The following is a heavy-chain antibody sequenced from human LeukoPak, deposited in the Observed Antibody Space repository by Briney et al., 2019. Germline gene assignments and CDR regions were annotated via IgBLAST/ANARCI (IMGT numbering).Heavy chain of an antibody. J-gene: IGHJ4*02. V-gene: IGHV5-51*01. CDR2: IYPGDSDT. CDR3: ARHEYSYTSPDY. Sequence: GESLEISCKGSGYSFTSYWIGWVRPMPGKGLEWMGIIYPGDSDTRDSPSFQGQVTISADKCISTAYLQWSSLKASDTAMYYCARHEYSYTSPDYWGQGTLVTVSS. CDR1: GYSFTSYW. D-gene: IGHD5-18*01.